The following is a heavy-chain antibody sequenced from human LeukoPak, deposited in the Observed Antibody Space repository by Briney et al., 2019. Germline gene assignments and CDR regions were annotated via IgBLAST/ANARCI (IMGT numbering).Heavy chain of an antibody. CDR2: ITTTSGST. CDR3: ASNYASGSYFPSPDY. CDR1: GFTLSNYA. Sequence: GGSLRLSCAASGFTLSNYAMRWVREAPGKGLEWVSSITTTSGSTYYADSVKGRFTISRDNSRDTLYLQMSSLRAEDTAVYFCASNYASGSYFPSPDYWGQGTLVTVSS. J-gene: IGHJ4*02. D-gene: IGHD3-10*01. V-gene: IGHV3-23*01.